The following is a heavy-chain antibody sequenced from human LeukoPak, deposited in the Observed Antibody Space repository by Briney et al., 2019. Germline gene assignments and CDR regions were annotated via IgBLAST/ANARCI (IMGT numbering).Heavy chain of an antibody. V-gene: IGHV3-30*02. CDR3: ANINFDYLDNY. Sequence: PGGSLRLSCAASGFTFSSYDMHWVRQAPGKGLEWVAFIRYGGSIKYYADSVKGRFTISRDDSKDTLYLQMNSLRAEDTAVYYCANINFDYLDNYWGQGTLVTVSS. CDR2: IRYGGSIK. CDR1: GFTFSSYD. J-gene: IGHJ4*02. D-gene: IGHD3-9*01.